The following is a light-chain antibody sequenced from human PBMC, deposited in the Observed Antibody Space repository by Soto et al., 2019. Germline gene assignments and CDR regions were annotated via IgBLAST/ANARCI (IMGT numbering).Light chain of an antibody. J-gene: IGLJ1*01. V-gene: IGLV2-14*01. CDR3: CSYTRTSNHYF. CDR1: SSDIGGYDY. Sequence: QSVLTRPASVSVSPGQSITISCTGTSSDIGGYDYVSWYQQRPGKAPKLMIYEVRYRPSGVSNRFSGSKSGNTASLTISGLQAEDETVYYCCSYTRTSNHYFFGSGTKVTVL. CDR2: EVR.